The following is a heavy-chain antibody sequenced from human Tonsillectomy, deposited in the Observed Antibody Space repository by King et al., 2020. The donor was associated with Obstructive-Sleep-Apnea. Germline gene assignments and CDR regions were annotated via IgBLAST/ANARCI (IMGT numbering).Heavy chain of an antibody. J-gene: IGHJ4*02. CDR1: GFTFSDYY. D-gene: IGHD3-22*01. Sequence: QLVQSGGGLVKPGGSLRLSCAASGFTFSDYYMSWVRQAPGKGLEWISYLSSSSSYTNYADSVKGRFTISRDNAKNSLYLQMNSLRAEDTAVYYCASHYASSGYAFFDYWGQGTLVTVSS. CDR3: ASHYASSGYAFFDY. V-gene: IGHV3-11*06. CDR2: LSSSSSYT.